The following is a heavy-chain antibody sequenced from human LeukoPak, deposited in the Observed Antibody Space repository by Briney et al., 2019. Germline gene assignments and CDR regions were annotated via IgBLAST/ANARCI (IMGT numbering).Heavy chain of an antibody. D-gene: IGHD4-17*01. CDR1: GASISSTSYY. CDR2: IYYSGDT. J-gene: IGHJ3*02. CDR3: AREVNYGDYGDNAFDI. V-gene: IGHV4-39*07. Sequence: PSDTLSLTCTVSGASISSTSYYWGWFRQPPGKGLEWIGSIYYSGDTYSTPSLKSRVTISLDTSNNQFSLRLSSVTAADTAVYYCAREVNYGDYGDNAFDIWGQGTMVTVSS.